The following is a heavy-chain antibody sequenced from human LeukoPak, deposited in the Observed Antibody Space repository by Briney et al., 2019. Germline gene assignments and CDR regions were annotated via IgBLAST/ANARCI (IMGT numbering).Heavy chain of an antibody. CDR3: ARDYGPYSSTYGYFQH. Sequence: PGGSLRLTCTASGFPFNTFAMSWVRQAPGRGLEWVSTIGGGPVFYADSVKGRFTISRDNSKNTLYLQMNSLRAEDTAVYYCARDYGPYSSTYGYFQHWGQGTLVTVSS. D-gene: IGHD6-13*01. V-gene: IGHV3-23*01. J-gene: IGHJ1*01. CDR2: IGGGPV. CDR1: GFPFNTFA.